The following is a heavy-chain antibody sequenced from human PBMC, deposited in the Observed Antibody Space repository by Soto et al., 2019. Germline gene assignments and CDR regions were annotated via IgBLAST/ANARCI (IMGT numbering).Heavy chain of an antibody. CDR2: INPSGGST. CDR1: GYTFTGYY. J-gene: IGHJ6*02. V-gene: IGHV1-46*01. D-gene: IGHD3-3*01. CDR3: ARSRRITIFGVVLYYYYYYGMDV. Sequence: ASVKVSCKSSGYTFTGYYMHWVRQAPGQGLEFMGIINPSGGSTSYAQKFQGRVTMTRDTSTSTVYMELSSLRSEDTAVYYCARSRRITIFGVVLYYYYYYGMDVWGQGTTVTVSS.